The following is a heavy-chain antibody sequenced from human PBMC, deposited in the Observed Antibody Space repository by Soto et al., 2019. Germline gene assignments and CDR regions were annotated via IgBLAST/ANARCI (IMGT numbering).Heavy chain of an antibody. J-gene: IGHJ6*03. CDR3: ASTPYSNYDPLYYYYYMDV. Sequence: GGSLRLSCAASGFTFSSYSMNWVRQAPGKGLEWVSYISSSSSTIYYADSVKGRFTISRDNAKNTLYLQMNSLRAEDTAVYYCASTPYSNYDPLYYYYYMDVWGKGTTVTVSS. CDR2: ISSSSSTI. V-gene: IGHV3-48*01. D-gene: IGHD4-4*01. CDR1: GFTFSSYS.